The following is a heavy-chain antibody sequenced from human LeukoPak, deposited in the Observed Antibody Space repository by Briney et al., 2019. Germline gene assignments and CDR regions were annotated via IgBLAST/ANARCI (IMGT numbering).Heavy chain of an antibody. CDR3: ARGNGVGV. Sequence: PGGSLRLSCEASGFSFSSNWMSWVRQAPGKGLEWVAFIKHDGSDKYYVESVKGRFTISRDNAKNSLFLQMNSLRADDTAVYYCARGNGVGVWGRGTTVTVSS. CDR1: GFSFSSNW. CDR2: IKHDGSDK. J-gene: IGHJ6*02. V-gene: IGHV3-7*01.